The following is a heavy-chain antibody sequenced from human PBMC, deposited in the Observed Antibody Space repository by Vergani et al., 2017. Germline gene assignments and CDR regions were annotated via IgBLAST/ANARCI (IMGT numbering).Heavy chain of an antibody. Sequence: QVQLVESGGGVVQPGRSLMLSCAASGFNFRSDGMHWVRQAPGKGLEWVAIISHEGSRTHYADSAKGRFTISRDNSKNTLYLHMDSLRADDTAVYYCAKDGSITIFGPARYHETGIDYGGPGTLVTVSS. CDR2: ISHEGSRT. V-gene: IGHV3-30*18. D-gene: IGHD3-3*01. CDR1: GFNFRSDG. J-gene: IGHJ4*02. CDR3: AKDGSITIFGPARYHETGIDY.